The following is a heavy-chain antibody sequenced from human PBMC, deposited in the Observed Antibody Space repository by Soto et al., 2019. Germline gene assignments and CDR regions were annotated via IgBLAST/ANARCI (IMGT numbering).Heavy chain of an antibody. D-gene: IGHD3-10*01. J-gene: IGHJ6*02. Sequence: QVQLVQSETEVKKPGASVKVSCKASGYIFTNYDITWVRQAPGQGLEWMGWVSGYTGNTKYAQKFQDRVTMTTDTSTSTVYKELRSLISDDTAVYYCARFGSAPYYYYGVDVWGQGTTVFVSS. V-gene: IGHV1-18*01. CDR3: ARFGSAPYYYYGVDV. CDR1: GYIFTNYD. CDR2: VSGYTGNT.